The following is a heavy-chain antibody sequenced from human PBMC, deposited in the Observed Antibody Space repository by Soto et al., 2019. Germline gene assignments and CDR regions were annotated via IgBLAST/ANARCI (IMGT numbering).Heavy chain of an antibody. J-gene: IGHJ4*02. CDR2: ISSGGGYK. D-gene: IGHD4-4*01. CDR3: VKYLTTVVTG. Sequence: HPGGSLRLSCAGSGYTFRTHAMSWVRQAPGKGLEWVSAISSGGGYKHYAASVEGRFTVSRDDSKSTLYLQMNDLRAEDTAVYYCVKYLTTVVTGWGQGSLVTVSS. CDR1: GYTFRTHA. V-gene: IGHV3-23*01.